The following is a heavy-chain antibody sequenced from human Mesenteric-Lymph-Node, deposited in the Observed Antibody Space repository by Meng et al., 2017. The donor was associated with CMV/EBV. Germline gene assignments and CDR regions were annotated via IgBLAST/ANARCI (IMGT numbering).Heavy chain of an antibody. CDR3: ARGLKGGNDAFDI. CDR1: GFTFSSYW. V-gene: IGHV3-66*02. J-gene: IGHJ3*02. CDR2: IYSGGST. D-gene: IGHD3-16*01. Sequence: GGSLRLSCAASGFTFSSYWMSWVRQAPGKGLEWVSVIYSGGSTYYADSVKGRFTISRDNSKNTLYLQMNSLRAEDTAVYYCARGLKGGNDAFDIWGQGTMVTVSS.